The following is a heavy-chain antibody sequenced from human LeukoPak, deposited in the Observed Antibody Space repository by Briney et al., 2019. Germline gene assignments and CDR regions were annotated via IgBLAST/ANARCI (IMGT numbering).Heavy chain of an antibody. Sequence: SETLSLTCTVSGGSISSHYWTWIRQSPVKGLEWIGDISNSGSTSYNPSLKSRVTISIDTSKNQFSLKLSSVTAADTAVYYCGRDALVGYFSYYYMDIWGKGTTVTVSS. CDR3: GRDALVGYFSYYYMDI. V-gene: IGHV4-59*11. D-gene: IGHD2-15*01. CDR1: GGSISSHY. J-gene: IGHJ6*03. CDR2: ISNSGST.